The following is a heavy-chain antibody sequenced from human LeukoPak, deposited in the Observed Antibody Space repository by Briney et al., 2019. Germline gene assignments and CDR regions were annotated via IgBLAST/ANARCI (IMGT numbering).Heavy chain of an antibody. V-gene: IGHV1-24*01. CDR2: FDPEDGET. D-gene: IGHD3-3*01. CDR3: ATVHHRYYDFWSGYYTTNY. J-gene: IGHJ4*02. Sequence: ASVKVSCKVSGYTLTELSMHWVRQAPGKGLEWMGGFDPEDGETIYAQKSQGRVTMTEDTSTDTAYMELSSLRSEDTAVYYCATVHHRYYDFWSGYYTTNYWGQGTLVTVSS. CDR1: GYTLTELS.